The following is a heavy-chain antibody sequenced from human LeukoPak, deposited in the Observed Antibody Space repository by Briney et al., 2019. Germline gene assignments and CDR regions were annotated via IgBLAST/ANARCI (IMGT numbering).Heavy chain of an antibody. CDR2: IDYSEST. V-gene: IGHV4-39*01. Sequence: SEPLSLTCTVSVGSISSSSYYWGWIRHPPGKGLEWIGSIDYSESTYYNPSLKSRVTISVDTSKNQFSLKLSSVTAADTAVYYCASGYCSGGSCGGLYYYYGMDVWGQGTTVTVSS. CDR1: VGSISSSSYY. CDR3: ASGYCSGGSCGGLYYYYGMDV. J-gene: IGHJ6*02. D-gene: IGHD2-15*01.